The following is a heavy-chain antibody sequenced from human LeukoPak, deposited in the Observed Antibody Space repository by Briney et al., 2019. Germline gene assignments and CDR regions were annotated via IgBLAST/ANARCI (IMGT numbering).Heavy chain of an antibody. V-gene: IGHV3-23*01. CDR1: GFTFSSYA. D-gene: IGHD3-10*01. Sequence: GGSLRLSCAASGFTFSSYAMSWVRQAPGKGLEWVSAISGSGGSTYYADSVKGRFTISRDNSKNTLYLQMNSLRAEDTAVYYCAKDRQTYYYGSGSYFPGYWGQGTLVTVSP. CDR3: AKDRQTYYYGSGSYFPGY. CDR2: ISGSGGST. J-gene: IGHJ4*02.